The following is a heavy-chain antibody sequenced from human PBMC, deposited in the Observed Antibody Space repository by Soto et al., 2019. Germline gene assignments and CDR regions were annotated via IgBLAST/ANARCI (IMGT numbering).Heavy chain of an antibody. D-gene: IGHD5-12*01. Sequence: EVQLVESGGGLVKPGGSLRLSCAASGFTFSNAWMNWVRQAPGKGLEWVGRIKSKTDGGTTDYAAPVKGRFTISRDDSKNTLYLQMNSLKTEDTAVYYCTTDVNGYSGYGFSLPPDYWGQGTLVTVSS. J-gene: IGHJ4*02. CDR3: TTDVNGYSGYGFSLPPDY. V-gene: IGHV3-15*07. CDR2: IKSKTDGGTT. CDR1: GFTFSNAW.